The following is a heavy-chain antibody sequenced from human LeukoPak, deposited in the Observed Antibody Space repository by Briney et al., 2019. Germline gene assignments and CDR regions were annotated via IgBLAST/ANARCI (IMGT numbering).Heavy chain of an antibody. J-gene: IGHJ4*02. CDR3: AKGQETESRLDS. CDR1: GLQFSNYA. Sequence: GGSLRLSCAPSGLQFSNYAMTWVRQAPGKGLEWVSAISGSGANTYYADSVKGRFTISSDRSKNILFLQMNSLRAEDTALYYCAKGQETESRLDSWGQGTLVTVSS. CDR2: ISGSGANT. V-gene: IGHV3-23*01. D-gene: IGHD1-1*01.